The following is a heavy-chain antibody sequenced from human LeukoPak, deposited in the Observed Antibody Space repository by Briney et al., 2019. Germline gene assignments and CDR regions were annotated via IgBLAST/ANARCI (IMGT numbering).Heavy chain of an antibody. CDR3: ARGGWPNYGDHGFDY. V-gene: IGHV3-33*01. J-gene: IGHJ4*02. CDR2: IWYDGSNK. CDR1: GFTFSSYG. D-gene: IGHD4-17*01. Sequence: GRSLRLSCAASGFTFSSYGMHWVRQAPGKGLEWVAAIWYDGSNKYYADSVKGRFTISRDNSKNTLYLQMNSLRDEDTAVYYCARGGWPNYGDHGFDYWGQGTLVTVSS.